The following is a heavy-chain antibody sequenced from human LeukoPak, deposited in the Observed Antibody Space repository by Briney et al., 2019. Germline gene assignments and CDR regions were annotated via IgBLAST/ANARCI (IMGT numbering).Heavy chain of an antibody. D-gene: IGHD3-22*01. V-gene: IGHV1-46*01. CDR2: INPSGGST. CDR3: ATRRSSGYFPAFDI. CDR1: GYTXTSYY. J-gene: IGHJ3*02. Sequence: ASVKVSCKASGYTXTSYYMHWVRQAPGQGLEWMGIINPSGGSTTYAQKFQGRVTMTEDTSTGTAYMELSSLRSEDTAVYYCATRRSSGYFPAFDIWGQGTMVTVSS.